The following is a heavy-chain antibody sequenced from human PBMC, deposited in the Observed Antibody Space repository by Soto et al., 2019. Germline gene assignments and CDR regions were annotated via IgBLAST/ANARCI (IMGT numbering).Heavy chain of an antibody. CDR1: GYSFTSYW. J-gene: IGHJ6*02. Sequence: GESLKISCKGSGYSFTSYWISWVRQMPGKGLEWMGRIDPSDSYTNYSPSFQGHVTISADKSISTAYLQWSSLKASDTAMYYCARSVYDILTGYSRYYYYGMDVWGQGTTVTVS. CDR2: IDPSDSYT. CDR3: ARSVYDILTGYSRYYYYGMDV. D-gene: IGHD3-9*01. V-gene: IGHV5-10-1*01.